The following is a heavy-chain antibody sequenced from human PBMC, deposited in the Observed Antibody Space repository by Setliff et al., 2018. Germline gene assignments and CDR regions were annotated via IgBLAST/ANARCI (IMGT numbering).Heavy chain of an antibody. CDR3: GREGVDSRSSTDYRYYMDV. D-gene: IGHD3-22*01. CDR1: GGPFSSYG. J-gene: IGHJ6*03. CDR2: TIPMFGTT. V-gene: IGHV1-69*05. Sequence: SVKVSCTASGGPFSSYGISWVRQAPGQGLEWMGGTIPMFGTTSYARQFQGRVTIITDESTSTAYMQLSSLGSEDTAVYYCGREGVDSRSSTDYRYYMDVWGKGTTVTVSS.